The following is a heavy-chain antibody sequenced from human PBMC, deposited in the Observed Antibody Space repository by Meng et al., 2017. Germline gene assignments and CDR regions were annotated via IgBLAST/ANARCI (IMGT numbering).Heavy chain of an antibody. D-gene: IGHD3-10*01. CDR1: GYSISSGYY. Sequence: SETLSLTCTVSGYSISSGYYWGWIRQPPGKGREWIGSIYHSGSTYYNPSLKSRVTIPGDTSKNQFSLKLRSVTAADTAVYYCAGGATGPYGSGSYYNRRNSDAFDIWGQGTMVTVSS. J-gene: IGHJ3*02. V-gene: IGHV4-38-2*02. CDR3: AGGATGPYGSGSYYNRRNSDAFDI. CDR2: IYHSGST.